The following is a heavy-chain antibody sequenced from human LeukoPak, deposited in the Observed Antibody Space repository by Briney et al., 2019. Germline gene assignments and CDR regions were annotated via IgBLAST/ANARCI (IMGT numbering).Heavy chain of an antibody. D-gene: IGHD3-10*01. CDR1: GYTFTDYY. CDR2: INPNSGGT. CDR3: ARGSTLRGDSPYFLDY. V-gene: IGHV1-2*02. J-gene: IGHJ4*02. Sequence: ASVKVSCKASGYTFTDYYMHWVRQAPGQGLEWMGWINPNSGGTNYAQKSQGRVTMTRDPSVSTAYMELSRLRSDDTAVYYCARGSTLRGDSPYFLDYWGQGTLVTVSS.